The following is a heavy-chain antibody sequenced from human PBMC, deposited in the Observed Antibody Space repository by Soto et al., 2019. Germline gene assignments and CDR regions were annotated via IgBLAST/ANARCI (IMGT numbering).Heavy chain of an antibody. D-gene: IGHD2-15*01. J-gene: IGHJ5*02. CDR2: IIPMFGTT. CDR1: GGTFSSYA. V-gene: IGHV1-69*13. Sequence: SVKVSCKASGGTFSSYAINWVRQAPGLGLEWMGGIIPMFGTTKYTQNFQDRLTITADESTSTAYMELSGLRSGDTAVYYCARGVVVVAAGQLGWFDPWGQGTLVTVSS. CDR3: ARGVVVVAAGQLGWFDP.